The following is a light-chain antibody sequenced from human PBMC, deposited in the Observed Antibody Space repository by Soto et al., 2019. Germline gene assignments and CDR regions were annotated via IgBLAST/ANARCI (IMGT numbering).Light chain of an antibody. J-gene: IGLJ3*02. Sequence: QSVLTQPPSASXTPGQRVSISCSGSTSNIGSNAVNWYQQFPGTAPKLLIYNNDQRPSGVPDRFSGSKSGTSASLDISGLQSDDEADYFCAAWDDSLIGWVFGGGTQLTVL. V-gene: IGLV1-44*01. CDR1: TSNIGSNA. CDR2: NND. CDR3: AAWDDSLIGWV.